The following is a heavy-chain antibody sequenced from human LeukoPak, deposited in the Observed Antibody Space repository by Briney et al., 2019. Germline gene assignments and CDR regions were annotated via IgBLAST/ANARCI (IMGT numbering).Heavy chain of an antibody. D-gene: IGHD2-2*01. CDR3: ARGEIDCSSTSWSLVY. CDR1: GYTFTSYG. J-gene: IGHJ4*02. CDR2: ISAYNGNT. Sequence: ASVKVSCKASGYTFTSYGISWVRQAPGQGLEWMGWISAYNGNTNYAQKLQGRVTMTTDTSTSTAYMELRSLRSDDTAVYYCARGEIDCSSTSWSLVYWGQGTLVTVSS. V-gene: IGHV1-18*04.